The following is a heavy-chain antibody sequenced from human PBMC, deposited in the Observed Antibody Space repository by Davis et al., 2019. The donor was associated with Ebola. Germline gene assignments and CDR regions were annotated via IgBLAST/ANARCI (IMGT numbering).Heavy chain of an antibody. J-gene: IGHJ4*02. V-gene: IGHV4-31*03. D-gene: IGHD3-10*01. Sequence: LRLSCTVSGGSISSGGYYWSWIRQPPGKGLEWIGYIYYSGSTSYNPSLGSRVTISLDTSKNQFSLKLSSVTAADTAVYYCVRGGSGSYYYWGQGTLVTVSS. CDR3: VRGGSGSYYY. CDR1: GGSISSGGYY. CDR2: IYYSGST.